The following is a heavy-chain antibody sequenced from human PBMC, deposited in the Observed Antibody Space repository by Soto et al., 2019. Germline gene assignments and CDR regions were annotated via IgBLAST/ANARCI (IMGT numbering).Heavy chain of an antibody. V-gene: IGHV3-43*01. CDR3: AKDIWGGGHSSGYYLHYYYGMDV. D-gene: IGHD3-22*01. J-gene: IGHJ6*02. Sequence: PGGSLRLSCAASGFTFDDYTMHWVRQAPGKGLEWVSLISWDGGSTYYADSGKGRFTISRDNSKNSLYLQMNSLRTEDTALYYCAKDIWGGGHSSGYYLHYYYGMDVWGQGTTVTVSS. CDR2: ISWDGGST. CDR1: GFTFDDYT.